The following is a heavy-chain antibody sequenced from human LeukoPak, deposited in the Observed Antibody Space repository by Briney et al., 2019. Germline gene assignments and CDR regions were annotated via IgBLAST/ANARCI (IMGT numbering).Heavy chain of an antibody. D-gene: IGHD6-19*01. V-gene: IGHV1-18*01. CDR1: GGTFSSYA. CDR2: ISGYNANT. J-gene: IGHJ6*02. Sequence: ASVKVSCKASGGTFSSYAISWVRQAPGQGLEWMRWISGYNANTNYAQKLQGRVTMTTDTSTRIAYMELRSLRSDDTAVYYCARGGRSSPYSYAMDVWGQGTTVTVSS. CDR3: ARGGRSSPYSYAMDV.